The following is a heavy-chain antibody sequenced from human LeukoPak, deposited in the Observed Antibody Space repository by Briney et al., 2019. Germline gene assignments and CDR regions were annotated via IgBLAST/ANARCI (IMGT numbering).Heavy chain of an antibody. J-gene: IGHJ5*02. CDR3: ARGDLIQLWSPSFDP. CDR1: GFSFSNYA. Sequence: GGSLRLSCAASGFSFSNYAIHWVRQAPGKGLEWVALISYDGSSKYYADSVKGRFTISRDNSKNTLYLQMSSLRAEDTAVYYCARGDLIQLWSPSFDPWGQGTLVTVSS. D-gene: IGHD5-18*01. V-gene: IGHV3-30-3*01. CDR2: ISYDGSSK.